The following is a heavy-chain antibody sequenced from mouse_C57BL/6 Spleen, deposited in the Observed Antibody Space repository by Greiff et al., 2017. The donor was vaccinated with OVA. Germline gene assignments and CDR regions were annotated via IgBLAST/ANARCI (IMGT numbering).Heavy chain of an antibody. D-gene: IGHD2-1*01. CDR1: GYTFTDYN. Sequence: EVQGVESGPELVKPGASVKMSCKASGYTFTDYNMHWVKQSHGKSLEWIGYINPNNGGTSYNQKFKGKATLTVNKSSSTAYMELRSLTSEDSAVYYCARGGTFYYGNHFDYWGQGTTLTVSS. CDR2: INPNNGGT. CDR3: ARGGTFYYGNHFDY. V-gene: IGHV1-22*01. J-gene: IGHJ2*01.